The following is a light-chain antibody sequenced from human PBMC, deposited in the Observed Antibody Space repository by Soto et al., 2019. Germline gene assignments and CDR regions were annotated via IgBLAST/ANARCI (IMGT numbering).Light chain of an antibody. CDR1: QSVRSS. J-gene: IGKJ4*01. Sequence: EIVLTQSPGTLSLSPGERATLSCRASQSVRSSLAWYQQKPGQAPRLLISGASNRATGIPDRFSGSGSGTDFTRTISRLEPEDVAVYFCQQYGGSPLTFGGGTKVEIK. CDR3: QQYGGSPLT. V-gene: IGKV3-20*01. CDR2: GAS.